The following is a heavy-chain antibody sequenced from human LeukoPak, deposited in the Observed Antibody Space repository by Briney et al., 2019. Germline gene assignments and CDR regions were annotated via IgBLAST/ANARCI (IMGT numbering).Heavy chain of an antibody. CDR3: ARVLRYCSGGNCYSGGLGYMDV. J-gene: IGHJ6*03. Sequence: GGPLRLSCEASGFTFTTYSMTWVRQAPGKGLEWVSIISSGSSAIFPADALKGRFTISRDDAKNLLYLDMNSLRAEDTAVYYCARVLRYCSGGNCYSGGLGYMDVWGKGTTVTISS. D-gene: IGHD2-15*01. V-gene: IGHV3-21*04. CDR2: ISSGSSAI. CDR1: GFTFTTYS.